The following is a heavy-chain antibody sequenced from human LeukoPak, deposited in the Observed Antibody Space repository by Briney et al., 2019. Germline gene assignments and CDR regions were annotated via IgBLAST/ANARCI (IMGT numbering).Heavy chain of an antibody. D-gene: IGHD3-9*01. CDR1: GFTFSSYA. Sequence: GGSLRLSCAASGFTFSSYAMHWVRQAPGKGLEWVAVISYDGSNKYYADSVKGRFTISRDNSKNTLYLQMNSLRAEDTAVYYCASEYYDILTGYQAVDYWGQGTLVTVSS. J-gene: IGHJ4*02. CDR2: ISYDGSNK. CDR3: ASEYYDILTGYQAVDY. V-gene: IGHV3-30*04.